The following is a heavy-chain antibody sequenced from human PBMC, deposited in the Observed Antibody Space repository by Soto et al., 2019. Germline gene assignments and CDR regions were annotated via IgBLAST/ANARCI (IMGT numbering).Heavy chain of an antibody. Sequence: EVQLVESGGGLVQPGRSLRLSCAGSGFTFDDYAMHWVRRAPGKGLEWVSGISWNSGKIGYADSVRGRVTISRDNAKNSLYLHMNCRKAEDTALYYCAKDLAPTIFGVVSSYFYNDGMDVWGQGTTVTVSS. D-gene: IGHD3-3*01. CDR3: AKDLAPTIFGVVSSYFYNDGMDV. V-gene: IGHV3-9*01. J-gene: IGHJ6*02. CDR1: GFTFDDYA. CDR2: ISWNSGKI.